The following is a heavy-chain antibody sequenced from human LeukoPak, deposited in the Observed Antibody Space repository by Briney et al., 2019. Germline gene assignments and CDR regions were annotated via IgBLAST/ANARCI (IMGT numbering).Heavy chain of an antibody. CDR2: VYYSGTT. CDR3: ARHISSGGTYAHFDY. D-gene: IGHD1-26*01. CDR1: GSMYNYY. V-gene: IGHV4-59*08. Sequence: ETLSLTCTVSGSMYNYYWSWIRQPPGKGLEWIGYVYYSGTTNYNPSLKSRVTISIDTSKNQFSLKLNSVTAADTAVYYCARHISSGGTYAHFDYWGQGTLVTVSS. J-gene: IGHJ4*02.